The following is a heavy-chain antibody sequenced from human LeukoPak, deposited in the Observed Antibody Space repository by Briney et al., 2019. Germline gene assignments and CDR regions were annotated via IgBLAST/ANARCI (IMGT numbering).Heavy chain of an antibody. CDR1: GGSISSIGYY. CDR3: ARATRAARHFDY. J-gene: IGHJ4*02. D-gene: IGHD6-6*01. Sequence: PSETLSLTCTVSGGSISSIGYYWGWIRQPPGKGLEWIVSMYYSGSTYNNPSLKSRVTISVDTSKNQFSLKLSSVTAADTAVYYCARATRAARHFDYWGQGTLVTVSS. CDR2: MYYSGST. V-gene: IGHV4-39*07.